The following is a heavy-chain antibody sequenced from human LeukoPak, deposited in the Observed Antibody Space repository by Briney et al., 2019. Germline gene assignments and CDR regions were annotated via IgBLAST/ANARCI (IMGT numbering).Heavy chain of an antibody. CDR3: ARSPRDYYDSSGYYPDY. CDR1: GYTFTGYY. Sequence: ASVKVSCKASGYTFTGYYMHWVRQAPGQGLEWMAWINPNSGGTNYAQKFQGRVTMTRDTSISTAYMELSRLRSDDTAVYYCARSPRDYYDSSGYYPDYWGQGTLVTVSS. D-gene: IGHD3-22*01. CDR2: INPNSGGT. V-gene: IGHV1-2*02. J-gene: IGHJ4*02.